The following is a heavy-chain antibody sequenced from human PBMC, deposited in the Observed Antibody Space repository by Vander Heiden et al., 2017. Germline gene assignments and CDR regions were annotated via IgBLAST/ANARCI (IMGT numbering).Heavy chain of an antibody. CDR1: GGSIRPYY. V-gene: IGHV4-59*01. J-gene: IGHJ6*02. D-gene: IGHD5-18*01. CDR2: IYNSGSA. CDR3: ASRGYSFGTYYYYAMDV. Sequence: QVQLQESGPGLVKPSETLSLTCTVSGGSIRPYYWSWIRQPPGKGLELIGYIYNSGSANYNPSLKSRVTISLDTSKNQFSLKLTSVTAADTAVYYCASRGYSFGTYYYYAMDVWGQGTRVSVSS.